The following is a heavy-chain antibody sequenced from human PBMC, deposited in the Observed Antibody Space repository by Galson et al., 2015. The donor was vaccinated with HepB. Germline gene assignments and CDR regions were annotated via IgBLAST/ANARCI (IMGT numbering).Heavy chain of an antibody. CDR3: ARVGTNPDY. CDR2: ISSSGGTK. V-gene: IGHV3-48*03. CDR1: GFAFSLYE. Sequence: SLRLSCAASGFAFSLYEMSWIRQAPGEGPEWISCISSSGGTKYYADSVKGRFTISRDDAKTSLYLQMNSLRAEDTAVYYCARVGTNPDYWGQGTLVTVSS. D-gene: IGHD2-2*01. J-gene: IGHJ4*02.